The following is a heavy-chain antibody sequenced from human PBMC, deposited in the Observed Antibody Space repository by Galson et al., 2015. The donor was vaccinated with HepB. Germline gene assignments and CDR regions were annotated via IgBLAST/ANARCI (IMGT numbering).Heavy chain of an antibody. V-gene: IGHV3-7*03. CDR1: GFTFSNSA. J-gene: IGHJ6*02. CDR3: ARGHYDMGV. Sequence: SLRLSCAASGFTFSNSAMTWVRQAPGEGLEWVASINQDGSERHYVDSVKGRFIVSRGNAENSLYLYMNSLRGDDTAVYYCARGHYDMGVWGQGTAVTVSS. CDR2: INQDGSER.